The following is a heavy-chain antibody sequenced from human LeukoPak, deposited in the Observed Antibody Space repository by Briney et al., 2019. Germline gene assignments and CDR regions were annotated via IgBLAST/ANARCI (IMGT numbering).Heavy chain of an antibody. J-gene: IGHJ4*02. Sequence: SETLSLTCTVSGGSISSSNWWSWVRQPPEKGLEWIGEMYHSGSTNVNPSLKSRVTISVDKSKNQFSLQLSSVTAADTAVYYCASSSGYYRLDNWGQGTLVTVSS. D-gene: IGHD6-19*01. CDR1: GGSISSSNW. CDR2: MYHSGST. CDR3: ASSSGYYRLDN. V-gene: IGHV4-4*02.